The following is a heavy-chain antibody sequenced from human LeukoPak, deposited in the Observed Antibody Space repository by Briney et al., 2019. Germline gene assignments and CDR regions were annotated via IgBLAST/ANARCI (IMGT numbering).Heavy chain of an antibody. CDR2: ISVSGGST. V-gene: IGHV3-23*01. D-gene: IGHD3-22*01. Sequence: GGSLRLSCAASGFIFNTCAMSWVRQALGKGLEWVSAISVSGGSTYYADSVKGRFTISRDNAKNTLYLQMNSLRAEDTAVYYCARRGTHYYDSSGLDYFDYWGQGTLVTVSS. CDR3: ARRGTHYYDSSGLDYFDY. CDR1: GFIFNTCA. J-gene: IGHJ4*02.